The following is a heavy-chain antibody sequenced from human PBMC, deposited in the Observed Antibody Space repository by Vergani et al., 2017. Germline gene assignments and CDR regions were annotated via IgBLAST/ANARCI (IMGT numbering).Heavy chain of an antibody. CDR2: ISSSSNYI. CDR1: GFTFSSYS. CDR3: AAESGCGENYCDY. J-gene: IGHJ4*02. V-gene: IGHV3-21*01. D-gene: IGHD6-19*01. Sequence: EVQLVESGGGLVKPGGSLRLSCAASGFTFSSYSMNWVRQAPGKGLEWVSSISSSSNYIYYADSVKGRFTISRDNAKNSLYLQMNSLGAEDTAVYYCAAESGCGENYCDYGGQGTLVTVSA.